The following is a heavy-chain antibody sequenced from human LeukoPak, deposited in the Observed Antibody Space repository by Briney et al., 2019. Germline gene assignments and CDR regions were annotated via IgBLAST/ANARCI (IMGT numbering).Heavy chain of an antibody. J-gene: IGHJ6*03. CDR3: EKEGYSRGYYSYYYMDV. Sequence: PGGSLRLSCAASGFTFSRYGMHWVRQAPGKGLEWVTAISYDGSNKYYADSVKGRFTISRDNSKNTLYVQVNSLRAEDTAVYYCEKEGYSRGYYSYYYMDVWGKGTTVTISS. CDR2: ISYDGSNK. D-gene: IGHD6-13*01. V-gene: IGHV3-30*04. CDR1: GFTFSRYG.